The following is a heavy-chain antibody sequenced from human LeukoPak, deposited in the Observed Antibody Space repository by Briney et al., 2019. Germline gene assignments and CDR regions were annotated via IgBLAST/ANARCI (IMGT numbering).Heavy chain of an antibody. CDR2: ISGSGGST. Sequence: PGGSLRLSCVGSGFTFSSYAMSWVRQAPGKGLEWVSAISGSGGSTYYADSVKGRFTISRDNAKNSLYLQMNSLRAEDTAVYYCARWGSSWSSDYWGQGTLVTVSS. CDR1: GFTFSSYA. D-gene: IGHD6-13*01. J-gene: IGHJ4*02. CDR3: ARWGSSWSSDY. V-gene: IGHV3-23*01.